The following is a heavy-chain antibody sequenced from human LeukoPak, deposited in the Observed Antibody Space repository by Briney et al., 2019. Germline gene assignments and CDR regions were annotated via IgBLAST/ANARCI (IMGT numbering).Heavy chain of an antibody. CDR1: GGSISSYY. V-gene: IGHV4-59*01. CDR3: ARALPGDAFDI. CDR2: IYYSGST. Sequence: SETLSLTCTVSGGSISSYYWSWIRQPPGKGLEWIGYIYYSGSTNYNPSLKSRVTISVDTSKNQFSLKLSSVTAADTAVYYCARALPGDAFDIWGQGTVVTVSS. J-gene: IGHJ3*02.